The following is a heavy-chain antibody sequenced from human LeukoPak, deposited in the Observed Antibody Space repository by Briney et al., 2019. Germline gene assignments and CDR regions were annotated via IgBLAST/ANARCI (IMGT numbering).Heavy chain of an antibody. CDR2: IKQDGSGK. D-gene: IGHD2-2*01. CDR1: GFTFSSYW. Sequence: GGSLRLSCAASGFTFSSYWMSWVRQAPGKGLEWVANIKQDGSGKYYVDSVKGRFTISRDNAKNSLYLQMNSLRAEDTAVYYCARLGYCSSTSCRPALYYYGMDVWGKGTTVTVSS. CDR3: ARLGYCSSTSCRPALYYYGMDV. J-gene: IGHJ6*04. V-gene: IGHV3-7*03.